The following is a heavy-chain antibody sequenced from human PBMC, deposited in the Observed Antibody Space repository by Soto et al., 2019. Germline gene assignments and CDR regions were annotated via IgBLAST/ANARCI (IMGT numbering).Heavy chain of an antibody. CDR2: IIPIFGTA. Sequence: SVKVSCKASGGTFSSYAISWVRQAPGQGLEWMGGIIPIFGTANYAQKFQGRVTITADESTSTAYMELSSPRSEDTAVYYCASQNPMSIAAPTNAFDIWGQGTTVTVSS. J-gene: IGHJ3*02. V-gene: IGHV1-69*13. D-gene: IGHD6-6*01. CDR3: ASQNPMSIAAPTNAFDI. CDR1: GGTFSSYA.